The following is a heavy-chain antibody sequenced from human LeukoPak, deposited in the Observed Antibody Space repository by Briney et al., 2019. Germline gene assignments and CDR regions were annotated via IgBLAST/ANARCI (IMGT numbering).Heavy chain of an antibody. D-gene: IGHD4-17*01. CDR2: IYTSGST. V-gene: IGHV4-4*09. J-gene: IGHJ4*02. CDR1: GGSISSYY. CDR3: ARHVEYGDYGSYFDY. Sequence: SETLSLTCTVSGGSISSYYWSWIRQPLGKGLEWIGYIYTSGSTNYNPSLKSRVTISVDTSKNQFSLKLSSVTAADTAVYYCARHVEYGDYGSYFDYWGQGTLVTVSS.